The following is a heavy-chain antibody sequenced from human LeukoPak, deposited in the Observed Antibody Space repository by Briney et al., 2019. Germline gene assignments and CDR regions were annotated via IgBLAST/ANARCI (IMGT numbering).Heavy chain of an antibody. CDR1: GYTFTNLD. CDR2: MSPNSGDT. V-gene: IGHV1-8*01. D-gene: IGHD1-1*01. J-gene: IGHJ4*02. Sequence: ASVEVSCKTSGYTFTNLDINWLRQAPGQGLEWMGWMSPNSGDTGYAQKFQGRVSMTRDIFKSTAYMELSSLRSEDTAIYYCASSPPNTGDFYYWGLGTLVTVSS. CDR3: ASSPPNTGDFYY.